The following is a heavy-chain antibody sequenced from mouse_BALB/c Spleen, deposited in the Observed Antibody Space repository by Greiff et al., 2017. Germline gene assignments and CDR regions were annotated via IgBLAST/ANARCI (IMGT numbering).Heavy chain of an antibody. J-gene: IGHJ4*01. CDR3: ARQGYDYDGYYAMDY. D-gene: IGHD2-4*01. Sequence: EVQGVESGGGLVQPGESLKLSCESNEYEFPSHDMSWVRKTPEKRLELVAAINSDGGSTYYPDTMERRFIISRDNTKKTLYLQMSSLRSEDTALYYCARQGYDYDGYYAMDYWGQGTSVTVSS. CDR2: INSDGGST. CDR1: EYEFPSHD. V-gene: IGHV5-2*01.